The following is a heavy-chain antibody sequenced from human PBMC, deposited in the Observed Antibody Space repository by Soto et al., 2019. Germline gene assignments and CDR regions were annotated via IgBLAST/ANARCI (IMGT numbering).Heavy chain of an antibody. CDR2: ISWNSGSI. CDR3: AKDLGFGELAVRGDAFDI. Sequence: PGGSLRLSCAASGFTFDDYAMHWVRQAPGKGLEWVSGISWNSGSIGYAESVKGRITISRDNAKNSFYLQMNSLRAEDTALYYCAKDLGFGELAVRGDAFDIWGQGTMVTVSS. CDR1: GFTFDDYA. V-gene: IGHV3-9*01. J-gene: IGHJ3*02. D-gene: IGHD3-10*01.